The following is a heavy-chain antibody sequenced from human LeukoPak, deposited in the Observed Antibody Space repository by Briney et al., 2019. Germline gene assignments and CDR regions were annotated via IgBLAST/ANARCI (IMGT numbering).Heavy chain of an antibody. CDR1: GGSISSGGYY. J-gene: IGHJ2*01. CDR3: AREIYDILTGYRYWYFDL. Sequence: SETLSLTCTVSGGSISSGGYYWSWIRQHPGKGLEWIGYIYYSGSTYYNPSLESRVTISVDTSKNQFSLKLSSVTAADTAVYYCAREIYDILTGYRYWYFDLWGRGTLVTVSS. V-gene: IGHV4-31*03. D-gene: IGHD3-9*01. CDR2: IYYSGST.